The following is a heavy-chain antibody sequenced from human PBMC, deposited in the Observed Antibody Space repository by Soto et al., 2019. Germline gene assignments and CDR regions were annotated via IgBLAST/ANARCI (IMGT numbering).Heavy chain of an antibody. CDR2: ISGNGIST. V-gene: IGHV3-23*01. Sequence: PGGSLRLSCAASGFTFNNYAMSWVRQAPGKGLEWVSAISGNGISTYYADSVRGRFTISRDNSENTLFLQMNRLRADDTAVYYCTRDEICMVRGTDNWFDTWGQGTLVTVSS. D-gene: IGHD3-10*01. CDR3: TRDEICMVRGTDNWFDT. J-gene: IGHJ5*02. CDR1: GFTFNNYA.